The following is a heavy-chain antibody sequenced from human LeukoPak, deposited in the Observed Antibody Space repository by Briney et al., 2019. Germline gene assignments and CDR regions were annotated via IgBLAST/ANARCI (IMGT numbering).Heavy chain of an antibody. D-gene: IGHD2-2*01. V-gene: IGHV1-69*04. CDR3: ARGYCSGTSCPIGNY. Sequence: GASVKVSCKASGGTFSSYAISWVRQAPGQGLEWMGRIIPILGIANYAQKFQGRVTITADKSTSTAYMELSSLRSEDTAVYYCARGYCSGTSCPIGNYWGQGTLVTVSS. J-gene: IGHJ4*02. CDR1: GGTFSSYA. CDR2: IIPILGIA.